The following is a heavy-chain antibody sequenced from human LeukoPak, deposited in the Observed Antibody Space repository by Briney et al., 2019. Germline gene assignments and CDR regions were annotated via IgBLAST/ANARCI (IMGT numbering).Heavy chain of an antibody. CDR3: VRGYSGAYRIDY. CDR1: GFSFSTYW. V-gene: IGHV3-74*01. CDR2: INTDGSSI. D-gene: IGHD5-12*01. J-gene: IGHJ4*02. Sequence: GGSLRLSCAASGFSFSTYWMHWVRQAPGKGLVWVSRINTDGSSISYADSVKGRFIISRDNAKNTLHLQLDSLRVEDTAIYYCVRGYSGAYRIDYWGQGALVTVSS.